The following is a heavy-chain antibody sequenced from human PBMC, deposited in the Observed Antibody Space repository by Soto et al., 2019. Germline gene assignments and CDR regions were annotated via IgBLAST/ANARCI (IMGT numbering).Heavy chain of an antibody. CDR3: ASSVECSTTSWFR. D-gene: IGHD2-2*01. V-gene: IGHV3-48*01. CDR2: ISSSSNSI. J-gene: IGHJ4*02. CDR1: GFTFSRYS. Sequence: EVQLVESGGGLVQPGGSLRLSCAASGFTFSRYSMNWVRQAPGKGLEWVSYISSSSNSIYYANPVKGRFTIAIDKAKNSLHLQINSLRAEDTAVYYCASSVECSTTSWFRWGQGTLVTVSS.